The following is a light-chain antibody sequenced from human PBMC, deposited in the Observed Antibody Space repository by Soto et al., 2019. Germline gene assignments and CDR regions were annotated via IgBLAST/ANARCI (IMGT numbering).Light chain of an antibody. V-gene: IGKV3-20*01. Sequence: EIVLTQSPGALSVAPGETLSLSCRASEVINNNFVAWYQQRPGQVPRLLMYGASIRVSGVPDRISGRRSGTGFILNIARVEPEHSAVYFCQQYHLSPLTFGGGTQV. CDR1: EVINNNF. J-gene: IGKJ4*01. CDR2: GAS. CDR3: QQYHLSPLT.